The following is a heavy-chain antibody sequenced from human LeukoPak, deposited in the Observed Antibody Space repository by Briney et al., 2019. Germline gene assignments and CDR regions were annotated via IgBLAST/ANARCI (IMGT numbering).Heavy chain of an antibody. Sequence: PGGSLRLSCAASGFTFSNAWMSWVRQAPGKGLEWVGRIKSKTDGGTTDYAAPVKGRFTISRDDSKNPLYLQMNSLKTEDTAVYYCTSLGYCSSTSCRRGNWFDPWGQGTLVTVSS. CDR2: IKSKTDGGTT. D-gene: IGHD2-2*01. CDR3: TSLGYCSSTSCRRGNWFDP. V-gene: IGHV3-15*01. CDR1: GFTFSNAW. J-gene: IGHJ5*02.